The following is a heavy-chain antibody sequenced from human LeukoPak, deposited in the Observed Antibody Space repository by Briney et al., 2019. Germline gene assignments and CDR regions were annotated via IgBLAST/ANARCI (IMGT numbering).Heavy chain of an antibody. CDR2: ISGDGGST. Sequence: GGCLSLSYAPSGFSVDMQGIRWVRQAPGKGLEWVSLISGDGGSTYYADSVKGRFTISRDNSKNSLYLQMNSLTTEDTALYYCAEDIIATVPYSGNDYWGQGTTVTVSS. V-gene: IGHV3-43*02. CDR3: AEDIIATVPYSGNDY. CDR1: GFSVDMQG. J-gene: IGHJ4*03. D-gene: IGHD1-1*01.